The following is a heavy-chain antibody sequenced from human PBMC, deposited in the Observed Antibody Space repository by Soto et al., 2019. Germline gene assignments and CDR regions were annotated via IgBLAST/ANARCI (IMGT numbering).Heavy chain of an antibody. V-gene: IGHV4-39*01. Sequence: PSVTLSLTCTVFCGSSSSLSYCRGWIRQPPGKGLEWIGSIYYSGSTYYNPSLKSRVTISVDTSKNQFSLKLSSVTAADTAVYYCARLGSSLDYWGQGTLVTVSS. CDR2: IYYSGST. J-gene: IGHJ4*02. CDR3: ARLGSSLDY. CDR1: CGSSSSLSYC. D-gene: IGHD6-13*01.